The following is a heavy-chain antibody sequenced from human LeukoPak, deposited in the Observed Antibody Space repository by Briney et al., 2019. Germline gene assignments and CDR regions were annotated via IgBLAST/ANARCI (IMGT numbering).Heavy chain of an antibody. Sequence: SETLSLTCTVSGGSISSSSYYWGWIRQPPGKGLEWIGYIYYSGSTNYNPSLKSRVTISVDTSKNQFSLKLSSVTAADTAVYYCASKPYYDILTGHSPFDYWGQGTLVTVSS. J-gene: IGHJ4*02. CDR3: ASKPYYDILTGHSPFDY. V-gene: IGHV4-61*05. CDR1: GGSISSSSYY. D-gene: IGHD3-9*01. CDR2: IYYSGST.